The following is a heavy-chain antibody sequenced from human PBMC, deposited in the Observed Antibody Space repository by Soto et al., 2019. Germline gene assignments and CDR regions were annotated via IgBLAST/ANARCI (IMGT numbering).Heavy chain of an antibody. CDR2: MNPKSGNT. CDR1: GYSFTSYD. CDR3: ARVSMGSSSEDFQH. V-gene: IGHV1-8*01. J-gene: IGHJ1*01. Sequence: QVQLVQSGAEVKKPGASVKVSCKASGYSFTSYDINWVRQATGQWLEWMGWMNPKSGNTGYAQKVQGRVTMTRNNSIIKAYMELSSMRSEDNAVYYCARVSMGSSSEDFQHWGQGTLVTLSS. D-gene: IGHD6-6*01.